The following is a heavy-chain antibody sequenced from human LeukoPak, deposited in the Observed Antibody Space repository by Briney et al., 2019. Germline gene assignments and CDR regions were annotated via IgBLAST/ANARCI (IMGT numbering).Heavy chain of an antibody. Sequence: SETLSLTCTVSGASISDAAYYWSWIRQHPGEGLEWIGYIYYSGSTSYNPSLKSRVTISVDTSKNHFSLKLTSVTAADTAVYYCARLYYDYVWGILLDVWGQGTTVTVSS. CDR3: ARLYYDYVWGILLDV. CDR2: IYYSGST. CDR1: GASISDAAYY. D-gene: IGHD3-16*01. J-gene: IGHJ6*02. V-gene: IGHV4-31*03.